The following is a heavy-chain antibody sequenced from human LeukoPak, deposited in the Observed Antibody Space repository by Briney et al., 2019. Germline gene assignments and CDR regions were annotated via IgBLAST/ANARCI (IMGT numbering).Heavy chain of an antibody. Sequence: PGGSLRLSCAASGFTFSSYAMSWVRQAPGKGLEWVSAISGSGGSTYYADSVKGRFTVSRDNSKNTLYLQMNSLRAEDTAVYYCAKGAAGSGYYYYGMDVWGQGTTVTVSS. V-gene: IGHV3-23*01. CDR2: ISGSGGST. J-gene: IGHJ6*02. D-gene: IGHD3-10*01. CDR1: GFTFSSYA. CDR3: AKGAAGSGYYYYGMDV.